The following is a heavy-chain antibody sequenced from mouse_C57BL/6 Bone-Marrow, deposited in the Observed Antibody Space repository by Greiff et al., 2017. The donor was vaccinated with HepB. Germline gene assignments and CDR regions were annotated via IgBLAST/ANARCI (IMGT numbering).Heavy chain of an antibody. Sequence: QVQLKQPGAELVKPGASVKVSCKASGYTFTSYWMHWVKQRPGQGLEWIGRIHPSDSDTNYNQKFKGKATLTVDKSSSTAYMQLSSLTSEDSAVYYCARGGYYYAMDYWGQGTSVTVSS. J-gene: IGHJ4*01. V-gene: IGHV1-74*01. CDR3: ARGGYYYAMDY. CDR2: IHPSDSDT. CDR1: GYTFTSYW.